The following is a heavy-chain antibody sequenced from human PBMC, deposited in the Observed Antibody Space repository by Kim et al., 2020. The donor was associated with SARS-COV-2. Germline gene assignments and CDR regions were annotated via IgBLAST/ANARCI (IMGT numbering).Heavy chain of an antibody. CDR1: GGSISSYY. CDR3: ARSEGPPSWRGFDP. D-gene: IGHD2-2*01. J-gene: IGHJ5*02. V-gene: IGHV4-59*01. CDR2: IYYSGST. Sequence: SETLSLTCTVSGGSISSYYWSWIRQPPGKGLEWIGYIYYSGSTNYNPSLKSRVTISVDTSKNQFSLKLSSVTAADTAVYYCARSEGPPSWRGFDPWGQGTLVTVSS.